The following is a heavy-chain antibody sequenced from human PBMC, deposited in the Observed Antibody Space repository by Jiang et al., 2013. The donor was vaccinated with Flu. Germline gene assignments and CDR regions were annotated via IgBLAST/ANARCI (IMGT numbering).Heavy chain of an antibody. D-gene: IGHD1-20*01. V-gene: IGHV3-7*03. CDR3: TRGAIANWRYPGV. Sequence: VQLVESGGGLVQPGGSLRLSCAASGFTFNIYYMSWVRQAPGKGLEFVANIKPDGSKKSYADSVEGRFTISIDNAKNSLYLQMNSLRAEDTAVYYCTRGAIANWRYPGVWGQGTLVTVSS. CDR1: GFTFNIYY. J-gene: IGHJ4*02. CDR2: IKPDGSKK.